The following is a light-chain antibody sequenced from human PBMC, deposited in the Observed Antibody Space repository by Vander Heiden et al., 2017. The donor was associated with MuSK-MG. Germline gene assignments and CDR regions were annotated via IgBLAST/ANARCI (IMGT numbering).Light chain of an antibody. CDR2: GAS. CDR1: QSVSSN. CDR3: QQYNNWPPGT. Sequence: EIVMTQSPATLSVSPGERATLSCRASQSVSSNLAWYQQKPGQASRLLIYGASTRATGIPARFSGSGSGTEFTLTISSLQSEDFAVYHCQQYNNWPPGTFGQGTKVEI. V-gene: IGKV3-15*01. J-gene: IGKJ1*01.